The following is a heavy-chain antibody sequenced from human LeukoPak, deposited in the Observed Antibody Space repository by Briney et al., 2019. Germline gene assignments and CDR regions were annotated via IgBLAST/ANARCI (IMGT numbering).Heavy chain of an antibody. J-gene: IGHJ4*02. CDR3: ARSGGGVFDY. CDR2: INPSGGST. D-gene: IGHD4-23*01. V-gene: IGHV1-46*01. CDR1: GYTFTSYY. Sequence: GASVKVSCKASGYTFTSYYIRWVRQAPGQGLEWMGIINPSGGSTHYSQKFQGRVTMTRDTSTSTVYMELSSLRSEDTAVYYCARSGGGVFDYWGQGTLVTVSS.